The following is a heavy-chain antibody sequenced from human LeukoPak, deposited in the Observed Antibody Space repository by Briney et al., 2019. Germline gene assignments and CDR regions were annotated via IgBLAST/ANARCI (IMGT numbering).Heavy chain of an antibody. CDR2: IYHSGST. Sequence: SETLSLTCTVSGYSISSGYYWGWIRQPPGKGLEWIGSIYHSGSTYYNPSLKSRVTISVDTSKNQFSLKLSSVTAADTAVYYCARGPRSVAVGGVIAPFDYWGQGTLATVSS. J-gene: IGHJ4*02. CDR1: GYSISSGYY. V-gene: IGHV4-38-2*02. D-gene: IGHD3-16*02. CDR3: ARGPRSVAVGGVIAPFDY.